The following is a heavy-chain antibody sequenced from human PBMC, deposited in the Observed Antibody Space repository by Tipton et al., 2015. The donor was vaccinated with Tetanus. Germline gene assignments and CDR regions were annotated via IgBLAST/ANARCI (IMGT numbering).Heavy chain of an antibody. CDR2: IRSTPYGGAT. CDR1: GFTFGDYA. Sequence: SLRLSCTTSGFTFGDYAINWVRQAPGKGLEWVGFIRSTPYGGATEYAASVKGRFTNSRDDSESIAYVQMNSLKIEDTAVYYCTRYRNYIADYGGQGTLVTVSS. V-gene: IGHV3-49*04. J-gene: IGHJ4*02. CDR3: TRYRNYIADY. D-gene: IGHD4-11*01.